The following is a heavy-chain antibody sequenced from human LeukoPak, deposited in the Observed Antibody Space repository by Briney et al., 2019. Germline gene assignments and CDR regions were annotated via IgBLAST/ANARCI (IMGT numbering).Heavy chain of an antibody. CDR1: GGSISSGDYY. CDR2: IYYSGST. CDR3: ARGVTTYYYYYGMDV. V-gene: IGHV4-30-4*01. Sequence: PSETLSLTCTVSGGSISSGDYYWSWIRQPPGKGLEWIGYIYYSGSTYYNPSLKSRVTISVDTSKNQFSLKLSSVTAADTAVYYCARGVTTYYYYYGMDVWGQGTTVTVSS. D-gene: IGHD4-4*01. J-gene: IGHJ6*02.